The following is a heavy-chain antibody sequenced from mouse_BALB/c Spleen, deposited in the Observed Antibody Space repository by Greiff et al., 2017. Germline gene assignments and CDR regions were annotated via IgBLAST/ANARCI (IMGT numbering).Heavy chain of an antibody. CDR1: GYTFTSYW. D-gene: IGHD2-2*01. CDR2: INPSNGRT. J-gene: IGHJ2*01. Sequence: QVQLQQSGAELVKPGASVKLSCKASGYTFTSYWMHWVKQRPGQGLEWIGEINPSNGRTNYNEKFKSKATLTVDKSSSTAYMQLSSLTSEDSAVYYCAREWLPRGFYFDYWGQGTTLTVSS. CDR3: AREWLPRGFYFDY. V-gene: IGHV1S81*02.